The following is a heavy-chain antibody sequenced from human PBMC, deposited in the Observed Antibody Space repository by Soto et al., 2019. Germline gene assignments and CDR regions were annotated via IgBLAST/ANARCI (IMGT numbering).Heavy chain of an antibody. Sequence: GASVKVSCKASGYTFTSYGISWVRQAPGQGLEWMGWISAYNGNTNYAQKLQGRVTMTRDTSTSTVYMDLSSLRSEDTAVYYCARSQSGYYFLSDYWRHGTLVTVSS. CDR1: GYTFTSYG. J-gene: IGHJ4*01. V-gene: IGHV1-18*04. CDR2: ISAYNGNT. CDR3: ARSQSGYYFLSDY. D-gene: IGHD3-3*01.